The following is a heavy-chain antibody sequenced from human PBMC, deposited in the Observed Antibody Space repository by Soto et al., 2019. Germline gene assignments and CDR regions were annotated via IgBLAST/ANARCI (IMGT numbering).Heavy chain of an antibody. CDR1: GFTFSSYA. CDR2: ISGSGGST. D-gene: IGHD4-17*01. V-gene: IGHV3-23*01. CDR3: AKSLTTPNSYGDYVYGSFDY. J-gene: IGHJ4*02. Sequence: EVQLLESGGGLVQPGGSLRLSCAASGFTFSSYAMSWVRQAPGKGLEWVSAISGSGGSTYYADSVKGRFTISRDNSKNTLYLQMNSLRAEDTAVYYCAKSLTTPNSYGDYVYGSFDYWGQGTLVTVSS.